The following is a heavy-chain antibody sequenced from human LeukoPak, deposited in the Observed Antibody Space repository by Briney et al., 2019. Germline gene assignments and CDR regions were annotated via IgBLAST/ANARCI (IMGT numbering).Heavy chain of an antibody. CDR3: ARDAQDCSSTSCHDAFDI. CDR2: IYYSGST. CDR1: GGSISSGGYY. Sequence: PSQTLSLTCTVSGGSISSGGYYWSWIRQHPGKGLEWIGYIYYSGSTYYNPSLKSRVTISVDTSKNQFSLKLSSVTAADTAVYYCARDAQDCSSTSCHDAFDIWGQGTMVTVSS. V-gene: IGHV4-31*03. J-gene: IGHJ3*02. D-gene: IGHD2-2*01.